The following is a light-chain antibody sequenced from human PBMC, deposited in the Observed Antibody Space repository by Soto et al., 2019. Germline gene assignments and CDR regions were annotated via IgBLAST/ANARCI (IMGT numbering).Light chain of an antibody. J-gene: IGLJ1*01. CDR1: SSDVGGYNY. V-gene: IGLV2-14*01. Sequence: QSALTQAASVSGSPGQSITISCTGTSSDVGGYNYVSWYQQHPGKAPKLMIYDVSNRPSGVSNRFSGSKSGNTASLTMSGLQAEDEADYYCSSYTSSSSLWVFGTGTKVTVL. CDR2: DVS. CDR3: SSYTSSSSLWV.